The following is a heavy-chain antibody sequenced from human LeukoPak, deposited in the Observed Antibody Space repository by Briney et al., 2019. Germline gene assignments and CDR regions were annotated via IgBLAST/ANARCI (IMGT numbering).Heavy chain of an antibody. CDR1: GGSISSGGYY. CDR2: IYYSGNT. Sequence: SETLSLTCAVSGGSISSGGYYWSWIRQPPGKGLEWIGYIYYSGNTNYNPSLKSRVTISVDTSKNQFSLKLSSVTAADTALYYCARGSRGYSYGWGQGTLVTVSS. V-gene: IGHV4-61*08. J-gene: IGHJ4*02. D-gene: IGHD5-18*01. CDR3: ARGSRGYSYG.